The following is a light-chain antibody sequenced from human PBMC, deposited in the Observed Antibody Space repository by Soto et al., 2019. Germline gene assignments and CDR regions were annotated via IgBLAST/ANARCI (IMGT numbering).Light chain of an antibody. V-gene: IGLV2-8*01. CDR3: SSYAGSKNEV. Sequence: QSVLTQPPSASGSPGQSVTISCTGTSSDIGNYYYVSWYQQHPGKAPKLIIFEVNERPSGVPDRFSGSKSGNTASLTVSGLQAEDEADYYCSSYAGSKNEVFGTGTKLTVL. CDR2: EVN. J-gene: IGLJ1*01. CDR1: SSDIGNYYY.